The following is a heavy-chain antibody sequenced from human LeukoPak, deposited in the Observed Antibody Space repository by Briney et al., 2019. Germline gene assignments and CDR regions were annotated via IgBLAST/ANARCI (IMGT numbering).Heavy chain of an antibody. CDR1: GFTVSSYG. D-gene: IGHD3-10*01. J-gene: IGHJ4*02. V-gene: IGHV3-30*18. Sequence: GGSLRLSCAASGFTVSSYGMHWVRRAPGKGLEWVAVNADSVKGRFTISRDNSKNTLYLQMNSLRAEDTAVYYCAKSALTMVRGDLGYWGQGTLVTVSS. CDR3: AKSALTMVRGDLGY.